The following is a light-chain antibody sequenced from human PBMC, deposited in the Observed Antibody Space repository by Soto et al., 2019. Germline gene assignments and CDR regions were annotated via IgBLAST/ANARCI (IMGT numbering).Light chain of an antibody. CDR3: QQYYSYPPLT. CDR1: QGISSY. Sequence: AIRMTQSPSSFSASTGDRVTITCRASQGISSYLAWYQQKPGKAPKLLIYAASTLQSGVPSRFSGSGSRTDFTLTISCLQSEDFATYYCQQYYSYPPLTFGQGTRLEIK. J-gene: IGKJ5*01. V-gene: IGKV1-8*01. CDR2: AAS.